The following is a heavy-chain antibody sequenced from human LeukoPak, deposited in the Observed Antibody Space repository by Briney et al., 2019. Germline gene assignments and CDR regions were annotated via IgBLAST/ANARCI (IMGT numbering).Heavy chain of an antibody. CDR3: AKDGRIVGAYYFDY. V-gene: IGHV3-33*06. J-gene: IGHJ4*02. Sequence: PGGSLRLSCAASGFTFSSYGMHWVRQAPGKGLEWVAVIWYDGSNKYYADSVKGRFTISRDNSKNTLYLQMNSLRAEDTAVYYCAKDGRIVGAYYFDYWGQGTLVTVSS. CDR1: GFTFSSYG. D-gene: IGHD1-26*01. CDR2: IWYDGSNK.